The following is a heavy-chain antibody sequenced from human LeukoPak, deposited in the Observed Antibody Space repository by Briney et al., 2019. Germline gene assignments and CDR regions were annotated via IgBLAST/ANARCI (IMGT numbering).Heavy chain of an antibody. CDR1: GFVFEDYT. D-gene: IGHD4-23*01. V-gene: IGHV3-43*01. CDR2: IDWEGSAT. CDR3: AKDLLGTYYGANSDFYYYMDV. J-gene: IGHJ6*03. Sequence: GGSLRLSCAASGFVFEDYTMHWVRQAPGKGLEWVSLIDWEGSATVYADSVRGRFTISRDNSKNSLYLQMNSLKSEDTALYYCAKDLLGTYYGANSDFYYYMDVWGKGTTVTISS.